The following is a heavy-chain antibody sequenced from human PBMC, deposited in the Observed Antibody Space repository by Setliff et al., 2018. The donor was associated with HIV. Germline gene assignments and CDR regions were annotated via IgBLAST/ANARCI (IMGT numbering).Heavy chain of an antibody. J-gene: IGHJ3*02. CDR2: IYPGDSDT. CDR1: GYSFTNYW. CDR3: ASQSCSAGTCYSRSFDI. D-gene: IGHD2-15*01. V-gene: IGHV5-51*01. Sequence: PGESLKISCEGSGYSFTNYWIAWVRQMPGKGLEWMGIIYPGDSDTKYSPSFQGQVTISADRSMRTVYLQWSSLKASDTAMYYCASQSCSAGTCYSRSFDIWGQGTMVTVSS.